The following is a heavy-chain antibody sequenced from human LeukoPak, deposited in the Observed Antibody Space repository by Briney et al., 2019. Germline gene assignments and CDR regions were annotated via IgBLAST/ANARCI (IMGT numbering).Heavy chain of an antibody. CDR3: ARGLRWFGELYDDYYYYMDV. Sequence: ASVKVSCKASGYTFTSYDINWVRQATGQGLEWMGWMNPNSGNTGYAQKFQGRVTITRNTSISTAYMELNSLRSEDTAVYYCARGLRWFGELYDDYYYYMDVWGKGTTVTVSS. CDR1: GYTFTSYD. J-gene: IGHJ6*03. D-gene: IGHD3-10*01. V-gene: IGHV1-8*03. CDR2: MNPNSGNT.